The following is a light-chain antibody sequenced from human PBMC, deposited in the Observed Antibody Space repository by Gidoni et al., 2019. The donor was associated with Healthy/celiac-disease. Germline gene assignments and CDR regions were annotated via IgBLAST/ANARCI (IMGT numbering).Light chain of an antibody. V-gene: IGKV1-9*01. CDR3: QQLNSYPFT. J-gene: IGKJ4*01. CDR1: QRISSY. CDR2: AAS. Sequence: IHLTQSPSFLAASVGDRVTIPCRPSQRISSYLAWYQQKPGKAPKLLIYAASTLQSVVPSRCGGSGSGKEFTLTISSLQPEDFASYYCQQLNSYPFTFGGGTKVEIK.